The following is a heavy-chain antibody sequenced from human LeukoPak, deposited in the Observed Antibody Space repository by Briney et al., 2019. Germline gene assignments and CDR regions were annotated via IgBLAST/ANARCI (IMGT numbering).Heavy chain of an antibody. CDR1: GDSVSSINFA. J-gene: IGHJ6*02. V-gene: IGHV6-1*01. Sequence: SQTLSLTCAISGDSVSSINFAWNWIRQSPSRGLEWLGRTYYRSKWYYEYAVSVKSRINISPDTSKNQFSLQLTSVTPEDTAVYYCPLARSEYHYGMDVWGQGTTVTVSS. CDR2: TYYRSKWYY. CDR3: PLARSEYHYGMDV.